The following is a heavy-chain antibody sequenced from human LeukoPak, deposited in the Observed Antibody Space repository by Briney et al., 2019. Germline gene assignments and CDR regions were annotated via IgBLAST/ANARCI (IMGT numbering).Heavy chain of an antibody. J-gene: IGHJ4*02. CDR2: ISGSGGST. V-gene: IGHV3-23*01. Sequence: PGGSLRLSCAASGFTFSSYAMSWVRQAPGKGLEWVSAISGSGGSTYYADSVKGRLTISRDNSKNTLYLQMNSLRAEDTAVYYCAKDWRIVATIRSLFDYWGQGTLVTVSS. D-gene: IGHD5-12*01. CDR3: AKDWRIVATIRSLFDY. CDR1: GFTFSSYA.